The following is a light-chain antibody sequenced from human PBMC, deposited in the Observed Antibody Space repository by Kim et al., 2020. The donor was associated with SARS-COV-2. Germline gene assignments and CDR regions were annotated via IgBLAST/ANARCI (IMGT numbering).Light chain of an antibody. V-gene: IGKV1-12*01. J-gene: IGKJ4*01. CDR2: SAS. Sequence: DIQMTQSPSFVSASVGDRVIITCRASQSIGNWLAWYQQKPGKVPKLLVYSASSLQSGVPSRFSGSGSGTEFTLTIDSLQPEDFATYYCQQATGFPLSFGGGTKLEI. CDR3: QQATGFPLS. CDR1: QSIGNW.